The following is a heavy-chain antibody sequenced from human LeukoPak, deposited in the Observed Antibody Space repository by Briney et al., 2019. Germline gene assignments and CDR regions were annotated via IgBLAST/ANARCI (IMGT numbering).Heavy chain of an antibody. J-gene: IGHJ4*02. CDR3: AKVSQWGNSRWYEGD. Sequence: GGSLRLSCAASGFTFSSSPMSWVRQAPGMGLDWVSSISADGPTYYADSVKGRFTISRDNSKNTLYLQMNSLRGEDTAVYYCAKVSQWGNSRWYEGDWGQGTLVTVSS. V-gene: IGHV3-23*01. D-gene: IGHD6-13*01. CDR2: ISADGPT. CDR1: GFTFSSSP.